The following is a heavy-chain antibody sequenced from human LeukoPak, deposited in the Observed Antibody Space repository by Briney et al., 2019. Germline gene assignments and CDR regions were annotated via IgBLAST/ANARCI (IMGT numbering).Heavy chain of an antibody. CDR2: TYYRSKWYT. CDR1: GDSVSSNSAA. Sequence: SQTLSLTCAISGDSVSSNSAAWNWIRQSPSRGLEWLGRTYYRSKWYTNYAVSVRSRLTINPDTSKNQFSLQLNSVTPEDTAVYYCARDHMGDIVLDYWGQGTLVTVSS. V-gene: IGHV6-1*01. J-gene: IGHJ4*02. D-gene: IGHD5-12*01. CDR3: ARDHMGDIVLDY.